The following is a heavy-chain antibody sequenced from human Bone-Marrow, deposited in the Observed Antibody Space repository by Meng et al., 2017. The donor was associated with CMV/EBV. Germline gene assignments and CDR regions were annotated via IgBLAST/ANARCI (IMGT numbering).Heavy chain of an antibody. CDR1: GYIFTKYG. Sequence: ASVKVSCKASGYIFTKYGVNWMRQAPGQGPEWMGWISAYNGDTMYAPKVQGRVTMTTDTSTSTAYMELRGLRSDDTAVYYCAKDLTGTPVPGNFEYWGQGTLVTVSS. V-gene: IGHV1-18*01. CDR3: AKDLTGTPVPGNFEY. D-gene: IGHD6-19*01. J-gene: IGHJ4*02. CDR2: ISAYNGDT.